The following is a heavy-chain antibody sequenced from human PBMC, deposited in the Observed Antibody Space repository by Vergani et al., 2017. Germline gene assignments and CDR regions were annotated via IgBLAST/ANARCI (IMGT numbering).Heavy chain of an antibody. V-gene: IGHV4-39*01. J-gene: IGHJ6*02. D-gene: IGHD2-21*02. CDR1: GGSISSSSYY. CDR2: IYYSGST. CDR3: ARHLAYCGGDCYPYYYGMDV. Sequence: QLQLQESGPGLVKPSETLSLTCTVSGGSISSSSYYWGWIRQPPGKGLEWIGSIYYSGSTYYNPSLKSRVTISVDTSKNQFSLKLSSVTAADTAVYYCARHLAYCGGDCYPYYYGMDVWGQWP.